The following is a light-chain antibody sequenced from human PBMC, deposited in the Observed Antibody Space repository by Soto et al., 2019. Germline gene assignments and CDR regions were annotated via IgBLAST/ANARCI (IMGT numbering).Light chain of an antibody. CDR2: GAF. CDR3: QQYGTAVWT. J-gene: IGKJ1*01. V-gene: IGKV3-20*01. CDR1: QNIYNNY. Sequence: EIVLTQSPGTLSLSPGESATLSCRATQNIYNNYLAWYQQKPGQVPRLLIYGAFSRAPGIPDRFSGRGSGTDFPLTISRLEPEDFAVYYCQQYGTAVWTFGQGTKVEIK.